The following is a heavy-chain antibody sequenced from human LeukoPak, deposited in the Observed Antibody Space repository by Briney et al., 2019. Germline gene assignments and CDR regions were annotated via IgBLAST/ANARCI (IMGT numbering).Heavy chain of an antibody. Sequence: PSETLSLTCTVSGGSISSYYWSWIRQPPGKGLEWIGYIYYSGSTNYNPSLKSRVTISVDTSKNQFSLKLSSVTAADTAVYYCAIKTKGISGDLNGGIPSYYGMDVWGQGTTVTVSS. D-gene: IGHD6-13*01. J-gene: IGHJ6*02. CDR2: IYYSGST. CDR3: AIKTKGISGDLNGGIPSYYGMDV. V-gene: IGHV4-59*08. CDR1: GGSISSYY.